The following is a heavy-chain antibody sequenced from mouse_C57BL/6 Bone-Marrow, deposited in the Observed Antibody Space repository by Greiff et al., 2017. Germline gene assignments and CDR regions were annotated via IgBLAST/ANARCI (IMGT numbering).Heavy chain of an antibody. CDR3: ASRGSIYYDPYYFDY. CDR1: GYTFTDYY. CDR2: INPNNGGT. J-gene: IGHJ2*01. V-gene: IGHV1-26*01. D-gene: IGHD2-4*01. Sequence: EVQLQQSGPELVKPGASVKISCKASGYTFTDYYMNWVKQSHGKSLEWIGDINPNNGGTSYNQKFKGKATLTVDKSSSTDYMELRSLTSEDSAVYYCASRGSIYYDPYYFDYWGQGTTLTVSS.